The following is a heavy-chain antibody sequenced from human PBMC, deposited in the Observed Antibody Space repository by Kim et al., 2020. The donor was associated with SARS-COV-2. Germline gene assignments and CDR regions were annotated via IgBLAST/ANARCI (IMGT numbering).Heavy chain of an antibody. CDR1: GFTFSYYT. Sequence: GGSLRLSCAASGFTFSYYTMNWVRQAPGKGLEWVSYISSSSSYVYHADSVKGRFTISRDNAKNSLYLQMNSLRAEDTAVYYCARDGGITIFGVVTADYGMDVWGQGTTVTVSS. J-gene: IGHJ6*02. V-gene: IGHV3-21*01. D-gene: IGHD3-3*01. CDR2: ISSSSSYV. CDR3: ARDGGITIFGVVTADYGMDV.